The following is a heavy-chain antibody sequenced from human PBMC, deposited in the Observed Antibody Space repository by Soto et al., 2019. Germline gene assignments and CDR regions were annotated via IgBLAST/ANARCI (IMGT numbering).Heavy chain of an antibody. CDR2: ISGSGGST. CDR3: AKAVTPKYYYYYYMDV. D-gene: IGHD4-17*01. J-gene: IGHJ6*03. Sequence: GGSLRLSCAASEFPFSSYSMSWVRQAPGKGLEWVSAISGSGGSTYYADSVKGRFTISRDNSKNTLYLQMNSLRAEDTAVFYCAKAVTPKYYYYYYMDVWGKGTTVTVSS. CDR1: EFPFSSYS. V-gene: IGHV3-23*01.